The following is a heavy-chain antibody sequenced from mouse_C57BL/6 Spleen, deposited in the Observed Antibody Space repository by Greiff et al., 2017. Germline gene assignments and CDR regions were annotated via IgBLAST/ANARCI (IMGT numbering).Heavy chain of an antibody. CDR3: AAYYSNYGRGYYAMDY. CDR2: INPNNGGT. CDR1: GYTFTDYY. D-gene: IGHD2-5*01. V-gene: IGHV1-26*01. Sequence: EVQLQQSGPELVKPGASVKISCKASGYTFTDYYMNWVKQSHGKSLEWIGDINPNNGGTSYNQKFKGKATLTVDKSSSTAYMELRSLTSEDSAVYYCAAYYSNYGRGYYAMDYWGQGTSVTVSS. J-gene: IGHJ4*01.